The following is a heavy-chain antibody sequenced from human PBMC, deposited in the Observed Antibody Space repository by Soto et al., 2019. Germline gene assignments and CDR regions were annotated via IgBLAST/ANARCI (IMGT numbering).Heavy chain of an antibody. CDR3: AREDIVVVVAAPRGMDV. CDR1: GFTFSSYS. D-gene: IGHD2-15*01. Sequence: GGSLRLSCAASGFTFSSYSMNWVRQAPGKGLEWVSSISSSSSYIYYADSVKGRFTISRDNAKNSLYLQMNSLRAEDTAVYYCAREDIVVVVAAPRGMDVWGQGTTVTV. J-gene: IGHJ6*02. CDR2: ISSSSSYI. V-gene: IGHV3-21*01.